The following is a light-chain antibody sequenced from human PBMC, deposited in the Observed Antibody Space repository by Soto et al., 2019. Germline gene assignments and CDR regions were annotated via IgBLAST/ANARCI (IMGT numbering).Light chain of an antibody. V-gene: IGKV1-17*01. CDR3: LQHNSYPRT. Sequence: QMTQSSSSLASSVWPRVTVPFRASQGIGNDVGWYQQKPGKAPKRLIYLTYSLQTGVPSRFSGSGSGTDFSLTISSLQPEDSATYFCLQHNSYPRTFGQGTKV. J-gene: IGKJ1*01. CDR1: QGIGND. CDR2: LTY.